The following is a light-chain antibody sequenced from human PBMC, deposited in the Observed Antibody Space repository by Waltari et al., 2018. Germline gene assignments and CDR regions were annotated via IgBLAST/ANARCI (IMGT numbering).Light chain of an antibody. CDR1: QSVGKC. Sequence: DIELTQSPATLSESAGERATLSCRASQSVGKCLAWYPQRPGQAPRLLIYDASTRATGAPGRFSGSGSGTDFRFAISSLEHEDIAVYFCQHYVNVPVTFGHGTKVEI. CDR2: DAS. CDR3: QHYVNVPVT. J-gene: IGKJ1*01. V-gene: IGKV3-20*01.